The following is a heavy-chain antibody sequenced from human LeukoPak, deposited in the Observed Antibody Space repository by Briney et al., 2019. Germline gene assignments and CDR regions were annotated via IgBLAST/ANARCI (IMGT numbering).Heavy chain of an antibody. V-gene: IGHV1-69*01. CDR2: TIPIFGTA. J-gene: IGHJ1*01. CDR1: GGTFSSYA. Sequence: SVKVSCKASGGTFSSYAISWVRQAPGQGLEWMGGTIPIFGTANYAQKFQGRVTITADESTSTAYMELSSLRSEDTAVYYCARGRYNYYDSSGYYYFAYFQHWGQGTLVTVSS. CDR3: ARGRYNYYDSSGYYYFAYFQH. D-gene: IGHD3-22*01.